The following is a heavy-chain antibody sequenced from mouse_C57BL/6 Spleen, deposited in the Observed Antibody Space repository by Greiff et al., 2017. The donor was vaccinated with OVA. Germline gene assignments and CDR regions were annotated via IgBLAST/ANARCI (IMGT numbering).Heavy chain of an antibody. CDR2: IWSGGNT. CDR1: GFSLTSYG. D-gene: IGHD4-1*01. V-gene: IGHV2-2*01. CDR3: ARNSNWDRYFEV. Sequence: VQLQQSGPGLVQPSPTLSITCTVSGFSLTSYGVHWVRQSPGKGLEWLGVIWSGGNTNYNAAFKSGMSISKDNSKGQVFFKMNSLQADDTAIYDCARNSNWDRYFEVWGTGTTVTVAS. J-gene: IGHJ1*03.